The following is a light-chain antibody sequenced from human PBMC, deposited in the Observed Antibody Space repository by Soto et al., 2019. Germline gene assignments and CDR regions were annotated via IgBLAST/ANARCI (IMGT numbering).Light chain of an antibody. CDR3: SSYTTSNTRQIV. CDR2: DVS. Sequence: QSALTQPASVSRSPGQSIPISCTGTSSDVGGYNYVSWYQQHPGKAPKFMIYDVSNRPSGVSNRFSGSKSGNTASLTISGLQAEDEADYYCSSYTTSNTRQIVFGTGTKVTVL. V-gene: IGLV2-14*01. J-gene: IGLJ1*01. CDR1: SSDVGGYNY.